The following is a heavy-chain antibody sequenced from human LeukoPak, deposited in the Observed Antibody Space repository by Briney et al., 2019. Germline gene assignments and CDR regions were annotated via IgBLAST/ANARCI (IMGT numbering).Heavy chain of an antibody. Sequence: GGSLRLSCAASGFTFSNYAMNWVRQAPGKGLEWVSLISADGGSTFSADSVKGRFSISRDNSKNSLYLQVNSLRSEDTAMYYCAKESGKFDYWGQGTLVAVSS. J-gene: IGHJ4*02. CDR1: GFTFSNYA. CDR3: AKESGKFDY. V-gene: IGHV3-43*02. CDR2: ISADGGST.